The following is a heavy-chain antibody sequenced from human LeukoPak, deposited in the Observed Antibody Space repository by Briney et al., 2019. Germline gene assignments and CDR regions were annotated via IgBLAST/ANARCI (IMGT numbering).Heavy chain of an antibody. Sequence: GASVKVSCKASGYTFTGYYMHWVRQAPGQGLEWMGWINPNSGGTNYAQKFQGRVTMTRDTSISTAYMELSRLRSDDTAVYYCARDPRIAVAGPYYYYYYMDVWGKGTTVTVSS. V-gene: IGHV1-2*02. CDR1: GYTFTGYY. J-gene: IGHJ6*03. CDR2: INPNSGGT. CDR3: ARDPRIAVAGPYYYYYYMDV. D-gene: IGHD6-19*01.